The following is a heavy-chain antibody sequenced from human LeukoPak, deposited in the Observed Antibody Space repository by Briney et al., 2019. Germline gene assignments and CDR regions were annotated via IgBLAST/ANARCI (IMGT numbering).Heavy chain of an antibody. D-gene: IGHD5-18*01. Sequence: GGSLRLSCTVSGFTVSSNSMSWVRQAPGKGLEWVSFIYSDNTHYSDSVKGRFTISRDNSKNTLYLQMNSLRAEDTAVYYCAREGSLYGYHSFDSWGQGTLVTVST. J-gene: IGHJ4*02. CDR2: IYSDNT. CDR3: AREGSLYGYHSFDS. CDR1: GFTVSSNS. V-gene: IGHV3-53*01.